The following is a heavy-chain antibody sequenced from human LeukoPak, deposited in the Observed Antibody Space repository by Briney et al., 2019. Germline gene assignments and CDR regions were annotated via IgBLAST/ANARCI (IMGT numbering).Heavy chain of an antibody. J-gene: IGHJ5*02. V-gene: IGHV4-39*01. CDR1: GGSISSGTYY. CDR3: ASLLYYYDSSGP. CDR2: IYFNGGST. Sequence: SETLSLTCTVSGGSISSGTYYWGWIRQSPGNGLEWIGSIYFNGGSTYYNPSLKTRATISLDASKNQFSLKLRSVTAADTAVYYCASLLYYYDSSGPWGQGTLVTVSS. D-gene: IGHD3-22*01.